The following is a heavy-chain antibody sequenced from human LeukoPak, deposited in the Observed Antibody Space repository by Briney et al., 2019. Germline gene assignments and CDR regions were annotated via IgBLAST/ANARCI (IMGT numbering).Heavy chain of an antibody. Sequence: SLRLSCAASGFTFDDYAMHWVRQAPGKGLEWVSGISWNSGSIGYADSVKGRFTISRDNAKNSLYLQMNSLRAEDTALYYCAKEHIAAAGGGEFDYWGQGTLVTVSS. D-gene: IGHD6-13*01. CDR1: GFTFDDYA. CDR2: ISWNSGSI. V-gene: IGHV3-9*01. J-gene: IGHJ4*02. CDR3: AKEHIAAAGGGEFDY.